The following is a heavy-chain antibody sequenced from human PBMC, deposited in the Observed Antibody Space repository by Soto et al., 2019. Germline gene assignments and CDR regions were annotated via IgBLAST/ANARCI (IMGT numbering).Heavy chain of an antibody. D-gene: IGHD5-18*01. CDR1: GYTFTSYD. J-gene: IGHJ6*03. Sequence: GASVKVSCKASGYTFTSYDINWVRQATGQGLEWMGWMNPNSGNTGYAQKFQGRVTMTRNTSISTAYMELSSLRSEDTAVYYCARMGYSYGYYYYYYYMDVWGKGTTVTVSS. CDR3: ARMGYSYGYYYYYYYMDV. CDR2: MNPNSGNT. V-gene: IGHV1-8*01.